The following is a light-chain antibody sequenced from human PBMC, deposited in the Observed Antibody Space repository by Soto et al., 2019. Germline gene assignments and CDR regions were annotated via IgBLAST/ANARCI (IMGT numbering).Light chain of an antibody. CDR3: MQATHRPGT. CDR1: QSLVYRDGITY. Sequence: DVVLTQSPLSLPVTLGQPASISCRSSQSLVYRDGITYLNWFHQRPGQSPRRLIYKVSDRDFGVPDRFSGSGSGTDFTLKIARVEAEDVGVYYCMQATHRPGTFGQGTKV. J-gene: IGKJ1*01. V-gene: IGKV2-30*01. CDR2: KVS.